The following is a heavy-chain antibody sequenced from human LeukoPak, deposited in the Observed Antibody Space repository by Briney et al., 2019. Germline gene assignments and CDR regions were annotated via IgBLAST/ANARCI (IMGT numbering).Heavy chain of an antibody. V-gene: IGHV3-30-3*01. CDR1: GFTFSSYA. CDR3: ARDEQVAVAGLDY. Sequence: GGSLRLSCAASGFTFSSYAMHWVRQAPGKGLEWVAVISYDGSNKYYADSVKGRFTISRDNSKNTLYLQMNSLRAEDTAAYYCARDEQVAVAGLDYWGQGTLVTVSS. D-gene: IGHD6-19*01. CDR2: ISYDGSNK. J-gene: IGHJ4*02.